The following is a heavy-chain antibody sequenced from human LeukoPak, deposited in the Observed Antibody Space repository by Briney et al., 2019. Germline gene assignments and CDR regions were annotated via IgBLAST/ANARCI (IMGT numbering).Heavy chain of an antibody. CDR3: ARSPNPSYYDFWSGYQGAFDI. V-gene: IGHV4-59*01. D-gene: IGHD3-3*01. Sequence: PSETLSLTCTVSGGSISSYYWSWIRQPPGKGLEWIGYIYYSGSTNYNPSLKSRVTISVDTSKNQFSLKLSSVTAADTAAYYCARSPNPSYYDFWSGYQGAFDIWGQGTMVTVSS. CDR2: IYYSGST. CDR1: GGSISSYY. J-gene: IGHJ3*02.